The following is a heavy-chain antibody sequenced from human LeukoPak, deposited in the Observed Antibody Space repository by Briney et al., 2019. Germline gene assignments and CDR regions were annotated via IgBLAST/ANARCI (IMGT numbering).Heavy chain of an antibody. V-gene: IGHV7-4-1*02. CDR2: INTNTGSP. CDR3: AREGGRAGNWNQRGRNWFDP. Sequence: GASVKVSCKASGYTFTSYAMNWVRQAPGQGLEWMGWINTNTGSPTYAQGFIGRFVFSLDTSVSTAYLQISSLKAEDTAVYYCAREGGRAGNWNQRGRNWFDPWGQGTLVTVSS. CDR1: GYTFTSYA. J-gene: IGHJ5*02. D-gene: IGHD1-1*01.